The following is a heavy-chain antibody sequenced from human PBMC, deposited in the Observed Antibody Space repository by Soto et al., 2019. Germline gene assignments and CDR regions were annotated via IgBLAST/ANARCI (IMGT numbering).Heavy chain of an antibody. CDR2: ISYDGSNN. CDR3: AKNLLPRSSGYYRGKDYYYYGMDV. V-gene: IGHV3-30*18. D-gene: IGHD3-3*01. J-gene: IGHJ6*02. Sequence: GGSLRLSCAASGFTFSSYGMHWVRQAPGKGLEGVAVISYDGSNNYYADSVKGRLTISRDNSKNTLYLQMNSLRAEDTAVYYCAKNLLPRSSGYYRGKDYYYYGMDVWGQGTTVTVSS. CDR1: GFTFSSYG.